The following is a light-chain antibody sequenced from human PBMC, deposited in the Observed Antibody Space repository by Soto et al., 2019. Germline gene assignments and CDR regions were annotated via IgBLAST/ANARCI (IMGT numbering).Light chain of an antibody. J-gene: IGLJ2*01. Sequence: QSVLTQPPSVSGAPGQRVTISCTGSSSNIGAGYDVHWYQHLPGTAPKLLIFGNNNRPSGVPDSFSGSKSGTSASLAITGLQAEDEADYYCSSYTRSSKVVFGGGTKLTVL. CDR2: GNN. CDR1: SSNIGAGYD. V-gene: IGLV1-40*01. CDR3: SSYTRSSKVV.